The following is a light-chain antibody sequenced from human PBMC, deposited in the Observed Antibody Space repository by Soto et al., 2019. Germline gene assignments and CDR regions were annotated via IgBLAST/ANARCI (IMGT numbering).Light chain of an antibody. CDR1: QSISSW. CDR3: QRYNSYSWT. J-gene: IGKJ1*01. CDR2: KAS. Sequence: IQMTRSPSTLSASVGNRVTITCRASQSISSWLAWYQQKPEKAPKLLIYKASSLQSGVPSRFSGSGSGTEFTLTISSLQPDDFATYYCQRYNSYSWTFGQGTKVDI. V-gene: IGKV1-5*03.